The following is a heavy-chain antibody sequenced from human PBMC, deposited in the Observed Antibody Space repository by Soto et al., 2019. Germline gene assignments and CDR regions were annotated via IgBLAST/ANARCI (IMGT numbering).Heavy chain of an antibody. J-gene: IGHJ4*02. V-gene: IGHV2-5*02. CDR3: AYSRIGAAGLFDY. CDR2: IYWDDDK. CDR1: GFSLTTSGVG. D-gene: IGHD6-13*01. Sequence: QITLKESGPTLVKPTQTLTVTCTFSGFSLTTSGVGAGCMRQPPGKPLEWLSLIYWDDDKRYSPSLKSRTSIPNNSTKNQVVLKMTHMDRVDKAAYYGAYSRIGAAGLFDYWGQGSLVTVSS.